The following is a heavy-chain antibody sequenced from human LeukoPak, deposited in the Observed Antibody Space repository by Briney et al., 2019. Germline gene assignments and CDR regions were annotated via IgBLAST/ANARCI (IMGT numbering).Heavy chain of an antibody. Sequence: ASVKVSCKASGYTFTSYDINWVRQATGQGLEWMGWMNPNRGNTGYAQKFQGRVTMTRNTSISTAYMELSSLRSEDTAVYYCARGTTDYYDSSGHRRYYYYYYGMDVWGQGTTVTVSS. CDR1: GYTFTSYD. V-gene: IGHV1-8*01. CDR3: ARGTTDYYDSSGHRRYYYYYYGMDV. D-gene: IGHD3-22*01. CDR2: MNPNRGNT. J-gene: IGHJ6*02.